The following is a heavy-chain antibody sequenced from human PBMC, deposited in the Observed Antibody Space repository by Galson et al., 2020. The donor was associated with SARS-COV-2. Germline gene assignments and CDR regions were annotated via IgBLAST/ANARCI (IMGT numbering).Heavy chain of an antibody. CDR3: VRSSADITVTGTLRYFDY. Sequence: SGPTLVKPTQTLTLTCTFSGFSLTTSGVTVGWIRQPPGKALEWLALIYWDDDNRYSPSLQSRLTITKDTSKNQVVLTMTNMDPVDTATYYCVRSSADITVTGTLRYFDYWGQGTLVTVSS. CDR2: IYWDDDN. J-gene: IGHJ4*02. CDR1: GFSLTTSGVT. V-gene: IGHV2-5*02. D-gene: IGHD6-19*01.